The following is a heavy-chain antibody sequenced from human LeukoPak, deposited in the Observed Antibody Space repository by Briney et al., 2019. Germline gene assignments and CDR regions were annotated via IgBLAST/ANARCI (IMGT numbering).Heavy chain of an antibody. D-gene: IGHD3-22*01. V-gene: IGHV3-23*01. CDR1: GFTFSGYA. CDR3: AKSGMYYYDSSGYQR. J-gene: IGHJ4*02. Sequence: PGGSLRLSCAASGFTFSGYAMSWVRQAPGKGLEWVSAISGSGGSTYYADSVKGRFTISRDNSKNTLYLQMNSLRAEDTAVYYCAKSGMYYYDSSGYQRWGQGTLVTVSS. CDR2: ISGSGGST.